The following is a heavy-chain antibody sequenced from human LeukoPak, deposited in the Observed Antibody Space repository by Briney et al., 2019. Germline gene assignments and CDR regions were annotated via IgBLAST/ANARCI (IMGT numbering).Heavy chain of an antibody. CDR3: ARDIPGSHAYYFDY. V-gene: IGHV1-18*01. Sequence: ASVKVSCKASGYTFTSYGISWVRQAPGQGLEWMGWISAYNGNTNYAQKLQGRVTMTTDTSTSTAYMELRSLRSDDTAVYYYARDIPGSHAYYFDYWGQGTLVTVSS. D-gene: IGHD2-15*01. CDR2: ISAYNGNT. CDR1: GYTFTSYG. J-gene: IGHJ4*02.